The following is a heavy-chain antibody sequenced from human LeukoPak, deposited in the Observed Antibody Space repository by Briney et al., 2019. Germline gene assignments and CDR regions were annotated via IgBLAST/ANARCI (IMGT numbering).Heavy chain of an antibody. CDR3: ARVGPDYFDYNWFDP. D-gene: IGHD2/OR15-2a*01. CDR1: GGSFSGYY. V-gene: IGHV4-34*01. CDR2: INHSGST. J-gene: IGHJ5*02. Sequence: ETLSLSCAVYGGSFSGYYWSWIRQPPGKGLEWIGEINHSGSTNYNPSLKSRVTISVDTSKNQFSLKLSSVTAADTAVYYCARVGPDYFDYNWFDPWGQGTLVTVSS.